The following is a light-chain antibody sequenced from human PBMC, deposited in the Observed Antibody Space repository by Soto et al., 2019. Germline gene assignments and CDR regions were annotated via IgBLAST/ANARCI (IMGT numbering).Light chain of an antibody. V-gene: IGKV1-39*01. J-gene: IGKJ1*01. CDR3: QQSYNTTWT. Sequence: DIQMTQSPSSLSASVGDRVTITCRASQGISTYLNWYQQKPGKAPKLLIYAASSLQSGVPSRFSGSGSETDFTLTIRSLQPEDFATYSCQQSYNTTWTFGKWTKVDIK. CDR1: QGISTY. CDR2: AAS.